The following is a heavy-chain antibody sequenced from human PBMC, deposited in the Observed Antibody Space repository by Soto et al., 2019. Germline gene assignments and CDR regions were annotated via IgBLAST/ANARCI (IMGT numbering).Heavy chain of an antibody. Sequence: GGSLRLSCAASGFTFDNYARHWVRQAPGKGLEWVSGISWNSNTIAYADSVKGRFTISRDNAKKSLYLQMNSLRAEDTAFYYCAKDTGPNWGQGTLVTLSS. CDR1: GFTFDNYA. V-gene: IGHV3-9*01. J-gene: IGHJ4*02. CDR2: ISWNSNTI. CDR3: AKDTGPN.